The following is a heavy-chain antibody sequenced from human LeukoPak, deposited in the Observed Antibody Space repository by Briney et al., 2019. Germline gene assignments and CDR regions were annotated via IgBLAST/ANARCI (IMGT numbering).Heavy chain of an antibody. J-gene: IGHJ4*02. CDR2: MNPNSGNT. Sequence: ASVKVSCKASGYTFTSYDINWVRQATGQGLEWMGWMNPNSGNTGYAQKFQGRVTMTRNTSISTAYMELSSLGSEDTAVYYCARGLTMVRGVVLGYWGQGTLVTVSS. CDR3: ARGLTMVRGVVLGY. D-gene: IGHD3-10*01. CDR1: GYTFTSYD. V-gene: IGHV1-8*01.